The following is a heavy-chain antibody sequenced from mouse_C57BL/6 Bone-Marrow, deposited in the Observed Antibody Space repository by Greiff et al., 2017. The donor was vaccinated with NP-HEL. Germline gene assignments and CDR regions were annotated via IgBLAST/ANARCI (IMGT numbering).Heavy chain of an antibody. D-gene: IGHD3-2*02. CDR1: GFTFSDYG. Sequence: EVKLMESGGGLVKPGGSLKLSCAASGFTFSDYGMHWVRQAPETGLEWVAYISSGSSTIYYADTVKGRFTISRDNAKNTLFLQLTRLRSEDTAMYYCARDSSDYWGQGTTLTVSS. CDR3: ARDSSDY. J-gene: IGHJ2*01. CDR2: ISSGSSTI. V-gene: IGHV5-17*01.